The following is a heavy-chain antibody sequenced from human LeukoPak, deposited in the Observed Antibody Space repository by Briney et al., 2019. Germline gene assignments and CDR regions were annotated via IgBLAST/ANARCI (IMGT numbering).Heavy chain of an antibody. V-gene: IGHV3-30*01. D-gene: IGHD3-22*01. CDR2: ISYDGSNK. CDR3: AREVEEYYYDSSGFWSDAFDI. Sequence: GRSLRLSCAASGFTFSSYAMHWVRQAPGKGLEWVAVISYDGSNKYYADSVKGRFTISRDNSKNTLYLQMNSLRAEDTAVYYCAREVEEYYYDSSGFWSDAFDIWGQGTMVTVSS. J-gene: IGHJ3*02. CDR1: GFTFSSYA.